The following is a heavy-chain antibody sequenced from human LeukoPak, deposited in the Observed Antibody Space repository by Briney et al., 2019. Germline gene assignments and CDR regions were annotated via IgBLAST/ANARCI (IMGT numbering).Heavy chain of an antibody. J-gene: IGHJ6*03. D-gene: IGHD2-21*01. CDR3: ARGRDSISRIYMDV. CDR2: ISSSSSYI. V-gene: IGHV3-21*05. CDR1: GFTFSSYS. Sequence: KPGGSLRLSCAASGFTFSSYSMNWVRQAPGKGLEWVSYISSSSSYIYYADSVKGRFTISRDNAKNSLYLQMNSLRAEDTAVYYCARGRDSISRIYMDVWGKGTTVTVSS.